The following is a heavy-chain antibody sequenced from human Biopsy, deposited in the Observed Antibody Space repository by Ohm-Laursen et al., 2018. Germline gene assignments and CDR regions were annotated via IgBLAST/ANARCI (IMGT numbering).Heavy chain of an antibody. V-gene: IGHV4-59*08. CDR1: GGSISSYY. Sequence: GTLSLTCIVSGGSISSYYWSWIRQPPGKGLEWIGYIYYTGSTNYNPSLKSRVTISVDTSMNHLPLRLTSVTAADTAVYYCARHAPSYSGSYWRYFDLWGRGTLVTVSS. CDR2: IYYTGST. CDR3: ARHAPSYSGSYWRYFDL. J-gene: IGHJ2*01. D-gene: IGHD1-26*01.